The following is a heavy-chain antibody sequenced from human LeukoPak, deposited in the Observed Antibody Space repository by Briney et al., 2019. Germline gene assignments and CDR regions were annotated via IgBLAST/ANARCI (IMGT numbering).Heavy chain of an antibody. J-gene: IGHJ4*02. Sequence: GGSLTLSCAASGFTFSSYCMSWVRQAPGKGLEWMADIWYGGSNKYYAESVKARFTISRDNSRNTLYLQMNSLRGENTGAYYCARVSYGPGSYYFDYWGQGTLVTVSS. V-gene: IGHV3-33*08. CDR2: IWYGGSNK. D-gene: IGHD3-10*01. CDR3: ARVSYGPGSYYFDY. CDR1: GFTFSSYC.